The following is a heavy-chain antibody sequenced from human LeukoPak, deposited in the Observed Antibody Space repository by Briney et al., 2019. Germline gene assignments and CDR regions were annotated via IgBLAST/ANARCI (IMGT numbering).Heavy chain of an antibody. CDR3: ASGFGRQLAPDY. CDR1: GGSISSYY. CDR2: IYYSGST. J-gene: IGHJ4*02. D-gene: IGHD6-6*01. Sequence: SETLSLTCTVSGGSISSYYWSWIRQPPGKGLEWIGYIYYSGSTNYNPSLKSRVTVSVDTSKNQFSLKLSSVTAADTAVYYCASGFGRQLAPDYWGQGTLVTVSS. V-gene: IGHV4-59*01.